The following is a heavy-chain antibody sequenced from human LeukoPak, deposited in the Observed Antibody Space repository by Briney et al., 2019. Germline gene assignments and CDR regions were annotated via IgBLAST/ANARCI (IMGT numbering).Heavy chain of an antibody. CDR2: INPNSGGT. J-gene: IGHJ4*02. D-gene: IGHD4-17*01. Sequence: ASVKVSCKASGYTFTGYYMHWVRQAPGQGLEWMGRINPNSGGTNYAQKFQGRVTMTRDTSISTAYMELNRLRSDDTAVYYCARGRTYGDYLDYWGQGTLVTVSS. CDR1: GYTFTGYY. V-gene: IGHV1-2*06. CDR3: ARGRTYGDYLDY.